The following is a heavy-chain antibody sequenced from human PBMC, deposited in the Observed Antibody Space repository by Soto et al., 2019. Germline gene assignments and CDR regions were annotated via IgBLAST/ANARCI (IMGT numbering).Heavy chain of an antibody. CDR1: GDSFSGYS. CDR3: ARGATRIQLWPFDF. Sequence: QVQLQQWGAGLLKPSETLSLTCAVYGDSFSGYSWSWIRQSPGKGLEWIGDINHSGRNNFNPSLQSRVTMSVATSKTQFSLSLSSVTAAATAMYYCARGATRIQLWPFDFWGQGTLVTVSS. D-gene: IGHD2-21*01. J-gene: IGHJ4*02. CDR2: INHSGRN. V-gene: IGHV4-34*01.